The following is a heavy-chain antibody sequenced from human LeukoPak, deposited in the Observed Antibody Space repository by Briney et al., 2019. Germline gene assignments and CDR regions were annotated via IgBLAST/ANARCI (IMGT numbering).Heavy chain of an antibody. CDR3: AKEDPTYCSGGSCYYYYGMDV. CDR2: ISGSGSST. J-gene: IGHJ6*02. CDR1: GFTFSSYA. Sequence: GGSLRLSCAASGFTFSSYAMSWVRQAPGKGLEWVSAISGSGSSTYYADSVKGRFTISRDNSKNTLYLQMNSLRAEDTSVYYCAKEDPTYCSGGSCYYYYGMDVWGQGTTVTVSS. V-gene: IGHV3-23*01. D-gene: IGHD2-15*01.